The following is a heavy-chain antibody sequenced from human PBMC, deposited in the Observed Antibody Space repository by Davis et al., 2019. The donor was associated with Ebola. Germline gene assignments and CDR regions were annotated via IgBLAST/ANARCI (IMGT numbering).Heavy chain of an antibody. J-gene: IGHJ5*01. Sequence: GESLKISCAASGFTFSSYGMHWVRQAPGKGLEWVAVISYDGSNKYYADSVKGRFTISRDNAKNTLYLQMNSLRAEDTAVYYCARVAYGDYWRWFDSWGQGILVTVSS. V-gene: IGHV3-30*03. CDR2: ISYDGSNK. D-gene: IGHD4-17*01. CDR1: GFTFSSYG. CDR3: ARVAYGDYWRWFDS.